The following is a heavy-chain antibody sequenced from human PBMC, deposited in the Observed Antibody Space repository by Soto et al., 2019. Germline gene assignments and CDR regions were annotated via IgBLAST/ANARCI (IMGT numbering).Heavy chain of an antibody. D-gene: IGHD3-10*01. CDR2: ISYDGSNK. CDR3: AREGGYGDWFDP. Sequence: QVQLVESGGGVVQPGRSLRLSCAASGFTFSSYAMHWVRQAPGKGLEWVAVISYDGSNKYYADSLKGRFTISRDNSKNTLYLQMNSLRAEDTAVYYCAREGGYGDWFDPWGQGTLVTVSS. CDR1: GFTFSSYA. J-gene: IGHJ5*02. V-gene: IGHV3-30-3*01.